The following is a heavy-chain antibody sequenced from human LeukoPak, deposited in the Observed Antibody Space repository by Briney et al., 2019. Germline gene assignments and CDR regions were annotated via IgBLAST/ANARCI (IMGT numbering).Heavy chain of an antibody. D-gene: IGHD6-13*01. CDR3: AHTPRQLVVFDY. CDR2: IYWDDDK. Sequence: KESGPTLVKPTQTLTLTCTISGFSVSTGGVGVGWIRQPPGKALEWLALIYWDDDKRYSPSLKSRLTITKDTSKNQVVLTMTNMDPVDTATYYCAHTPRQLVVFDYWGQGTLVTVSS. J-gene: IGHJ4*02. CDR1: GFSVSTGGVG. V-gene: IGHV2-5*02.